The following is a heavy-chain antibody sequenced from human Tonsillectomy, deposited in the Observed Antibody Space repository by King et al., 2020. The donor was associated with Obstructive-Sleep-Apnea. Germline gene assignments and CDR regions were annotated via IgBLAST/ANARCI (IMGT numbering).Heavy chain of an antibody. D-gene: IGHD2-15*01. Sequence: QLVQSGTEVKTPGASVKVSCKASGYTFTSYGISWVRQAPGQGLEWMGWISVYNGNTKYAQKVQDRVTMTTDTSTSTAYMELRSLRSDDTAVYYCARDCGDFSCYFFPWGQGTLVTVSS. CDR2: ISVYNGNT. CDR1: GYTFTSYG. J-gene: IGHJ5*02. CDR3: ARDCGDFSCYFFP. V-gene: IGHV1-18*04.